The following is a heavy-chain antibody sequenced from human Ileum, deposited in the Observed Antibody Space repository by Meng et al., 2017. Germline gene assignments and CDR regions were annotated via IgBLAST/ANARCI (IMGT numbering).Heavy chain of an antibody. CDR1: GGSISIGDYY. D-gene: IGHD2-15*01. V-gene: IGHV4-30-4*01. J-gene: IGHJ4*02. CDR2: IYYSGST. CDR3: ARDRGGSYYFDY. Sequence: QVQLQESGPGRLKSSQTRSRTCPVSGGSISIGDYYGSWVRQPPGKGLEWIGYIYYSGSTYYNPSLKSRAIMSVDTSKNHFSLKLSSVTAADTAVYYCARDRGGSYYFDYWGQGTLVTVSS.